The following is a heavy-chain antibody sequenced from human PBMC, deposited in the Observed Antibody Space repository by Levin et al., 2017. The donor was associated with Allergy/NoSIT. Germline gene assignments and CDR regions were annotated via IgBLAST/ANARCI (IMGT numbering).Heavy chain of an antibody. J-gene: IGHJ6*02. CDR3: ARDRWIGYCSSTSCYSDYYYYGMDV. D-gene: IGHD2-2*01. V-gene: IGHV1-46*01. CDR1: GYTFTSYY. Sequence: ASVKVSCKASGYTFTSYYMHWVRQAPGQGLEWRGIINPSGGSTSYAQKFQGRVTMTRDTSTSTVYMELSSLRSEDTAVYYCARDRWIGYCSSTSCYSDYYYYGMDVWGQGTTVTVSS. CDR2: INPSGGST.